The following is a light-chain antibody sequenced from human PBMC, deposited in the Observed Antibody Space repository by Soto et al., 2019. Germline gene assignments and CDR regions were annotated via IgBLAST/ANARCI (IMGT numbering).Light chain of an antibody. CDR3: QQSYSTPIFT. J-gene: IGKJ3*01. CDR2: AAS. Sequence: DIQMTQSPSSLSASVGDRVTITCRASQSISSYLNWYQQKPGKAPKLLIYAASSLQSGVPSRFSGSGSGTDFTLPISSLQPEDFATYYCQQSYSTPIFTFGPGTKVDI. V-gene: IGKV1-39*01. CDR1: QSISSY.